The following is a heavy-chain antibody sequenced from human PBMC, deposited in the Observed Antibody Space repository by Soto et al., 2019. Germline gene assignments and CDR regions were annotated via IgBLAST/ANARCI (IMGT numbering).Heavy chain of an antibody. CDR2: IDPSDSYT. J-gene: IGHJ6*02. CDR3: ARHDLSSFQRLVDYRDVLAV. Sequence: GESLKISCKGSGYSFTSYWISWVRQMPGKGLEWMGRIDPSDSYTNYSPSFQGHVTISADKSISTAYLQWSNLKASDTAMYYCARHDLSSFQRLVDYRDVLAVWTQGTTVTGSS. CDR1: GYSFTSYW. D-gene: IGHD1-1*01. V-gene: IGHV5-10-1*01.